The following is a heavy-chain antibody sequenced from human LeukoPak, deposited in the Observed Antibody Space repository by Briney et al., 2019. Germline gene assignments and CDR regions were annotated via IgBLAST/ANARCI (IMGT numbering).Heavy chain of an antibody. D-gene: IGHD3-16*01. CDR2: MYYSGST. J-gene: IGHJ6*03. CDR1: GASISSYY. Sequence: SETLSLTCTVSGASISSYYWSWIRQPPGKGLEWIGYMYYSGSTNYNPSLKSRVIISIDTSKNQFSLELSSVTAADTAVYYCARGGGLNYYYYYMDVWGKGTTVTISS. CDR3: ARGGGLNYYYYYMDV. V-gene: IGHV4-59*01.